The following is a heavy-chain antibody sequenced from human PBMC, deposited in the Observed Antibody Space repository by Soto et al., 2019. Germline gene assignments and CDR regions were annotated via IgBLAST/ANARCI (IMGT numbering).Heavy chain of an antibody. CDR1: GYTLTELS. Sequence: ASVKVSCKVSGYTLTELSMHWVRQAPGKGLEWMGGFDPEDGETIYAQKFQGRVTMTEDTSTDTAYMELSSLRSEDTAVYYCASYYDFWGGYSFDPWGQGTLVTVSS. D-gene: IGHD3-3*01. CDR3: ASYYDFWGGYSFDP. V-gene: IGHV1-24*01. CDR2: FDPEDGET. J-gene: IGHJ5*02.